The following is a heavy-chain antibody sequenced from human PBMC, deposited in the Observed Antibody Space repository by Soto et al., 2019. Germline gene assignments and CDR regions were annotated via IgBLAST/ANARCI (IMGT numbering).Heavy chain of an antibody. V-gene: IGHV3-33*01. CDR1: GLTFSNYV. J-gene: IGHJ4*02. D-gene: IGHD5-12*01. CDR3: ASDPRYNSGWYFDY. CDR2: IWYDGGHK. Sequence: QVQLVESGGGVVQPGGSLKVSCAASGLTFSNYVMHWVRQAPGKGLEWVAIIWYDGGHKYYGDSVKGRFTISRDNSKNTRYLQMNSLRAEDTAVYYCASDPRYNSGWYFDYWGQGTLVTVSS.